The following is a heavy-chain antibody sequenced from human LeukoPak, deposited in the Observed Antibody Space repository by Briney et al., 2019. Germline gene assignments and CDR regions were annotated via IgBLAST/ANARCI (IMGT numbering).Heavy chain of an antibody. CDR2: ISGTSTYI. Sequence: GGSLRLSCAASGFTFSTHRMHWVRQAPGKGLERVSSISGTSTYIHYADSVRGRFTISRDNAKNSLYLQMNSLRAEDTAVYYCARDRGFIGVFYNGIDVWGQGTTVTVSS. CDR3: ARDRGFIGVFYNGIDV. CDR1: GFTFSTHR. V-gene: IGHV3-21*01. J-gene: IGHJ6*02. D-gene: IGHD3-10*01.